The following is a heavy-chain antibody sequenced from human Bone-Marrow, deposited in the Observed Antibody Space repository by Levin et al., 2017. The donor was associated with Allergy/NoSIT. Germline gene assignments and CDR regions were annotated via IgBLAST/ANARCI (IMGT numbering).Heavy chain of an antibody. CDR2: IKQDGSVK. CDR1: GFSFSTYW. D-gene: IGHD3-22*01. V-gene: IGHV3-7*01. Sequence: GESLKISCEASGFSFSTYWMTWVRQAPGKGLEWVANIKQDGSVKNYVDSVKGRFTISRDNSKNSLFLQMNNLRVEDRAVYYCARDVHTQEDKSGYLYDSWSQGALVTVSS. CDR3: ARDVHTQEDKSGYLYDS. J-gene: IGHJ4*02.